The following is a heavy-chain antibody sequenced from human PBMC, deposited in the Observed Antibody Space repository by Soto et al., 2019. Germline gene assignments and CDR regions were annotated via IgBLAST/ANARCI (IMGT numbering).Heavy chain of an antibody. CDR3: ARDDCSSTSCYRHNWFDP. V-gene: IGHV4-38-2*02. CDR1: GYSISSGYY. CDR2: IYHSGST. J-gene: IGHJ5*02. Sequence: PSETLSLTCAVSGYSISSGYYWGFIRQPPGKGLEWIGSIYHSGSTYYNPSLKSRVTISVDTSKNQFSLKLSSVTAADTAVYYCARDDCSSTSCYRHNWFDPWGQGTLVTVSS. D-gene: IGHD2-2*01.